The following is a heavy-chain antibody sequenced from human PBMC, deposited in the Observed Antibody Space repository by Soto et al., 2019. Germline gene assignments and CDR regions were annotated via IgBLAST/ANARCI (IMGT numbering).Heavy chain of an antibody. J-gene: IGHJ4*02. CDR1: GFNFGVFG. CDR3: ALTRRSSLLEVAGPGFEY. V-gene: IGHV3-30*03. Sequence: QVRLVESGGGVVQPGRSLRLSCAASGFNFGVFGMHWVRQAPGKGLEWLSVLSYEGSEEYYADSVRGRFTISRDNSKNTLFLQMDSLRVEDTAVYYCALTRRSSLLEVAGPGFEYWGQGTLVTVSS. D-gene: IGHD6-19*01. CDR2: LSYEGSEE.